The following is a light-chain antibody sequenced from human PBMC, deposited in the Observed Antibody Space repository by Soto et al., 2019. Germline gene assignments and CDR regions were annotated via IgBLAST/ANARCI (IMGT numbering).Light chain of an antibody. Sequence: QAVVTQPPSASGSFGQSVTISCTGTSSDVGGYNYVSWYQQHPGKAPKLMIYEVSERPSGVPDSFSGSKSGNTASLTVSGLQADDEADYYCSSYSGTNYHYVFGTGTKVTVL. J-gene: IGLJ1*01. V-gene: IGLV2-8*01. CDR3: SSYSGTNYHYV. CDR1: SSDVGGYNY. CDR2: EVS.